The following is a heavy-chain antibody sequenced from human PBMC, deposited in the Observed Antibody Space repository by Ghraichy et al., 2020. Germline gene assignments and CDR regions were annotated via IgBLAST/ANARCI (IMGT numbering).Heavy chain of an antibody. J-gene: IGHJ4*02. Sequence: ASVKVSCKASGYPFSAYGFSWVRQAPGQGLEWMGWVSGYNGETVFAQKFQGRVAMTTDTSTTTAYMDLWSLISDDTAVYFCAREGGAGSGAGDYWGQGTLVTVS. CDR1: GYPFSAYG. CDR3: AREGGAGSGAGDY. D-gene: IGHD2-15*01. CDR2: VSGYNGET. V-gene: IGHV1-18*01.